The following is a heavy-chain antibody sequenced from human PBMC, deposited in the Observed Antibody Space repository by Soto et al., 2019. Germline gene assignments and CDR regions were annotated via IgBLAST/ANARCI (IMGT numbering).Heavy chain of an antibody. V-gene: IGHV3-48*02. J-gene: IGHJ4*02. D-gene: IGHD3-3*02. CDR3: ARELSSMYTGDYFDY. CDR2: ISTGSTTT. Sequence: PGGSLRLSCAASGFNFGGYDMNWVRQAQGKGLEWVSYISTGSTTTYYADSVKGRFTISRDNAESSLYLQLNSLRDEDTAVYYCARELSSMYTGDYFDYWGQGTLVTVSS. CDR1: GFNFGGYD.